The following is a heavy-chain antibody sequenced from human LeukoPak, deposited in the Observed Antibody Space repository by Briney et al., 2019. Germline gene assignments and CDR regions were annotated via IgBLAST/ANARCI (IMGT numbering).Heavy chain of an antibody. D-gene: IGHD4-17*01. V-gene: IGHV3-23*01. CDR1: GFTFSNYA. CDR2: ISGSGGST. Sequence: GGSLRLSCAASGFTFSNYAMSWVRQAPGKGLEWVSAISGSGGSTYYADSVKGRFTISRDNSKNTLYLQMNSLRAEDTAVYYCAKARYRDYGDYAGDAFDIWGQGTMVTVSS. CDR3: AKARYRDYGDYAGDAFDI. J-gene: IGHJ3*02.